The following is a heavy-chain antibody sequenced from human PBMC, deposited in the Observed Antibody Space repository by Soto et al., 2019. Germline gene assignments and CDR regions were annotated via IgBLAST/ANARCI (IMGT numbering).Heavy chain of an antibody. J-gene: IGHJ4*02. V-gene: IGHV3-23*01. CDR1: GFTFSNYA. CDR3: AKDRDYFDY. CDR2: IRGSAGTP. Sequence: EVQLLESGGGLVQPGGSLRLSCAASGFTFSNYAMNWVRQAPGTGLEWVASIRGSAGTPYYADSVRGRFTISRDNSKNTLSLQMNSLRVEVTAVYYCAKDRDYFDYWGQGALVTVSS.